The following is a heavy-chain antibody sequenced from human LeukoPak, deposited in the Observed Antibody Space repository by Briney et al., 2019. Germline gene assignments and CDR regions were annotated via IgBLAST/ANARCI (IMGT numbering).Heavy chain of an antibody. CDR1: SGSISSYY. CDR3: ARDHTANGAFDI. V-gene: IGHV4-59*01. CDR2: IYYSGST. D-gene: IGHD5-18*01. Sequence: SETLSLTCTVSSGSISSYYWSWIRQPPGKGLEWIGYIYYSGSTNYNPSLKGRVAISVDTSKNQFSLKLSSVTAADTAVYYCARDHTANGAFDIWGQGTMVTVSS. J-gene: IGHJ3*02.